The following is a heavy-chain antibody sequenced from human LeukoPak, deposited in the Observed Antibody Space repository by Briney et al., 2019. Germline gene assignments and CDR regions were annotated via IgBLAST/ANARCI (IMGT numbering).Heavy chain of an antibody. D-gene: IGHD6-19*01. V-gene: IGHV4-59*01. J-gene: IGHJ3*02. CDR2: IYYSGST. Sequence: SETLSLTCAVYGGSFSGYPWSWIRQPPGKGLEWIGYIYYSGSTNYNPSLKSRVTISVDTSKNHFSLKLNSVTAADTALYYCAREGSSAWHDGFDIWGQGTMVTVSS. CDR1: GGSFSGYP. CDR3: AREGSSAWHDGFDI.